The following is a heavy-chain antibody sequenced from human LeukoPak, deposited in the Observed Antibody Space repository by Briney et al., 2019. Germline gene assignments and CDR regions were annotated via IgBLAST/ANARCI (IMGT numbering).Heavy chain of an antibody. J-gene: IGHJ6*03. CDR1: TLAVSYLA. CDR2: INGGGNTT. V-gene: IGHV3-23*01. CDR3: TQELHVVVALPDYYYFYMDV. Sequence: GGSLRLSCADSTLAVSYLAMGWARQSPGKGLEWLSTINGGGNTTFYSDSVKGRFTISRDNSKNTLYLHMDSLRPDDTATYYCTQELHVVVALPDYYYFYMDVWGRGTAVTVSS. D-gene: IGHD2-15*01.